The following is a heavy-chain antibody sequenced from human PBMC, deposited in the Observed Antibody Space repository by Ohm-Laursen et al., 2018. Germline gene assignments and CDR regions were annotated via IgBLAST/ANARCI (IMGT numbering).Heavy chain of an antibody. Sequence: SLRLSCAASGYSFSDYYMSWIRQAPGKGLEWVSYISSSGNTIYYADSVKGRFTISRDNAKKSLYLQMNSLRAEDTAVYYCARDATSNWGTYYYYYGMDVWGQGTTVTVSS. CDR1: GYSFSDYY. J-gene: IGHJ6*02. V-gene: IGHV3-11*01. CDR2: ISSSGNTI. D-gene: IGHD7-27*01. CDR3: ARDATSNWGTYYYYYGMDV.